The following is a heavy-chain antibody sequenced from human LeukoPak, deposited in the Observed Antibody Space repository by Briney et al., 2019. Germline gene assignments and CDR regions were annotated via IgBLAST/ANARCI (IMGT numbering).Heavy chain of an antibody. D-gene: IGHD6-6*01. V-gene: IGHV1-2*04. J-gene: IGHJ4*02. Sequence: VASVKVSCKASGYTFTSYYMHWVRQAPGQGLEWMGWINPNSGGTNYAQKFQGWVTMTRDTSISTAYMELSRLRSDDTAVYYCARSRIAARHLNFDYWGQGTLVTVSS. CDR1: GYTFTSYY. CDR2: INPNSGGT. CDR3: ARSRIAARHLNFDY.